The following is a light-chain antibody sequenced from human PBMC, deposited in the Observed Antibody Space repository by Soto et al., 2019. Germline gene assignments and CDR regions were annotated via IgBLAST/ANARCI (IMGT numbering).Light chain of an antibody. CDR2: AAS. CDR1: QDISTY. Sequence: DIQMTQSPSSLSASVGDSVTITCQASQDISTYLNWYQQKPGKAPNLLIRAASSLQSGVPSRFSGSGSGTDFTLTISSLQPEDVATYYCQQSYTTPTFGQGTKVDIK. CDR3: QQSYTTPT. J-gene: IGKJ1*01. V-gene: IGKV1-39*01.